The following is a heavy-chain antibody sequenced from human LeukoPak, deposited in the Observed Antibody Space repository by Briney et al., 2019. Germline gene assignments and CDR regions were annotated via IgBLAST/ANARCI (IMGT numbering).Heavy chain of an antibody. CDR3: AKKFIAVAGTGGDFDY. CDR2: ISGSGGST. CDR1: GFTFSSYA. V-gene: IGHV3-23*01. J-gene: IGHJ4*02. Sequence: GGSLRLSCAASGFTFSSYAMSWVRQAPGKGLEWVSAISGSGGSTYYADSVKGRFTISRDNSKNTLYLQMNSLRAEDTAVYYCAKKFIAVAGTGGDFDYWGQGTLDTVSS. D-gene: IGHD6-19*01.